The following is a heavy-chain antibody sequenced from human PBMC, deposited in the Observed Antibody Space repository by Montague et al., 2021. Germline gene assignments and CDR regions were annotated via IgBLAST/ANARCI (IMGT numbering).Heavy chain of an antibody. V-gene: IGHV4-4*07. Sequence: SETLSLTCTVFGDSINTYSWSWIRQPAGKGLEWIGRLSNGGSTNSNPSLKSRVSMSVDTSKNQFSLKLSSVTAADTAVYFCARDTVGASGYFYYYYMDVWGRGTTVNVTS. J-gene: IGHJ6*03. CDR2: LSNGGST. D-gene: IGHD1-26*01. CDR3: ARDTVGASGYFYYYYMDV. CDR1: GDSINTYS.